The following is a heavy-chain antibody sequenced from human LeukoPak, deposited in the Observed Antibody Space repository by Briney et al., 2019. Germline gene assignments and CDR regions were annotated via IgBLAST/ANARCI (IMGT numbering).Heavy chain of an antibody. CDR3: ARHSGGISSGWYYFDY. V-gene: IGHV4-39*01. D-gene: IGHD6-19*01. J-gene: IGHJ4*02. Sequence: SETLSLTCTVSGGSISSSSYYWGWIRQPPGKGLEWIGGIYYSGSTYYNPSLKSRVTISVDTSKNQLSLKLSSVTAADTAVYYCARHSGGISSGWYYFDYWGQGTLVTVSS. CDR2: IYYSGST. CDR1: GGSISSSSYY.